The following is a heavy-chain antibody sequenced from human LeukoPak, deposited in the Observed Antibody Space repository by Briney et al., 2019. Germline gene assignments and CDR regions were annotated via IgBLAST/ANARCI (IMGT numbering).Heavy chain of an antibody. D-gene: IGHD3-10*01. CDR1: SGSISSGGYS. CDR2: IYHSGST. Sequence: PSQTLSLTCAVSSGSISSGGYSWSWIRQPPGKGLEWIGYIYHSGSTYYNPSLKSRVTISVDRSKNQFSLKLSSVTAADTAVYYCARGKYYGSGSYFDYWGQGTLVTVSS. CDR3: ARGKYYGSGSYFDY. V-gene: IGHV4-30-2*01. J-gene: IGHJ4*02.